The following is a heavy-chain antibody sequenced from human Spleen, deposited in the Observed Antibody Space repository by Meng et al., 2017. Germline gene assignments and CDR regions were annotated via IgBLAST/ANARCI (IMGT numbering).Heavy chain of an antibody. D-gene: IGHD6-19*01. CDR1: GFIFSDYS. V-gene: IGHV3-30*04. CDR3: TVYITGHM. Sequence: GGSLRLSCAASGFIFSDYSMHWVRQAPGKGLEWVALILYDGSNEFYGDSGKGRFTISRDDSVNTGYLQMNSLRSEDTALYYCTVYITGHMWGRGTMVTVSS. J-gene: IGHJ3*02. CDR2: ILYDGSNE.